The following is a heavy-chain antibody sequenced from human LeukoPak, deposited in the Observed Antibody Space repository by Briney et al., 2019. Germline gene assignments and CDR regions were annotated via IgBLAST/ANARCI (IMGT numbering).Heavy chain of an antibody. CDR2: IRYDGNNK. Sequence: PGGSLRLSCAASGFSFSTYGMHWVRQAPGKGLEWVAFIRYDGNNKYYADSVKGRFTISRDNSKNTLYLQMNSLRAEDTAVYYCARDSGQGGLDAFDIWGQGTMVTVSS. V-gene: IGHV3-30*02. J-gene: IGHJ3*02. D-gene: IGHD2-15*01. CDR3: ARDSGQGGLDAFDI. CDR1: GFSFSTYG.